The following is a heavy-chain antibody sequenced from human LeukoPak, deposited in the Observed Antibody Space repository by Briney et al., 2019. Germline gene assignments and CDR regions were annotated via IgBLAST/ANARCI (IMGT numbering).Heavy chain of an antibody. D-gene: IGHD2-15*01. V-gene: IGHV4-59*08. CDR3: ARLKNCSGGTCYKPVDY. Sequence: SETLSLTCTVSGGSINSYYWSWIRQPPGKGLEWIGYINYSGFTKYNPSLKSRVTISIDTSKNQFSLKLSSVTAADTAVYYCARLKNCSGGTCYKPVDYWGQGTLVTVSS. CDR2: INYSGFT. CDR1: GGSINSYY. J-gene: IGHJ4*02.